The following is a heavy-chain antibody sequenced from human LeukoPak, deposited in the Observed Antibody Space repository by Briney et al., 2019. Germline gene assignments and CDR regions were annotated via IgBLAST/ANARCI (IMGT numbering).Heavy chain of an antibody. J-gene: IGHJ3*02. CDR2: IWYDVSNK. D-gene: IGHD1-26*01. V-gene: IGHV3-30*02. Sequence: GGSLRLSCAASGFTFSSYGMHWVRQAPGKGRECVAFIWYDVSNKYYADSVKGRFTISRDNSKNTLDLQMSSVRAEDTAVYYCANLVPWELEDRDAFDIWGQGTMVTVSS. CDR1: GFTFSSYG. CDR3: ANLVPWELEDRDAFDI.